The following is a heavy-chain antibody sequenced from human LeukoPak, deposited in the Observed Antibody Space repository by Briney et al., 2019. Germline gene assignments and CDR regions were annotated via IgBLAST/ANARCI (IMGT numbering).Heavy chain of an antibody. J-gene: IGHJ6*03. CDR3: ARGRVRGVIRYGYYYYYMDV. CDR1: GGSFSGYY. D-gene: IGHD3-10*01. Sequence: SETLSLTCAVYGGSFSGYYWSWIRQPPGKGLEWIGEINHSGSTNYNPSLKSRVTISVDTSKNQFSLKLSSVTAADTAVYYCARGRVRGVIRYGYYYYYMDVWGKGTTVTVSS. V-gene: IGHV4-34*01. CDR2: INHSGST.